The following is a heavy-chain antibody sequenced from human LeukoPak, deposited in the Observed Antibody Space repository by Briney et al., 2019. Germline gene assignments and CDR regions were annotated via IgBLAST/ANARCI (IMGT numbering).Heavy chain of an antibody. Sequence: SETLSLTCTVSGGSISSYYWSWIRQPPGKGLEWIGYIYYSGNTNYNPSLKSRVTISVDTSKNQFSLKLSSVTAADTAVYYCAGKIRGVEVAWGQGTLVTVSS. CDR3: AGKIRGVEVA. D-gene: IGHD3-10*01. V-gene: IGHV4-59*01. CDR1: GGSISSYY. J-gene: IGHJ4*02. CDR2: IYYSGNT.